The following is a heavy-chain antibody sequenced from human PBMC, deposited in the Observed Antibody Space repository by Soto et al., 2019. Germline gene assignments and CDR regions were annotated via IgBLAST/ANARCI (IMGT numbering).Heavy chain of an antibody. D-gene: IGHD1-26*01. J-gene: IGHJ5*02. V-gene: IGHV3-9*01. Sequence: DVQLVESGGGLVQPGRSLRLSCVASGFTFDDYAMHWVRQAPGEGLEWVSGISWNSGNIGYADSVKGRFTISRDNAKNSLYLQMKSLRAEDTALYYCAKEIGYSGKLFGGWFDPWGQGTLVTVSS. CDR1: GFTFDDYA. CDR2: ISWNSGNI. CDR3: AKEIGYSGKLFGGWFDP.